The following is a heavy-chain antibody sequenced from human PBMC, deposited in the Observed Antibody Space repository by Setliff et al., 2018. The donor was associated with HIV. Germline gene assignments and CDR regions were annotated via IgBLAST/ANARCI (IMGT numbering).Heavy chain of an antibody. J-gene: IGHJ4*02. V-gene: IGHV4-59*02. CDR2: IYYSGST. CDR1: GGSVSDYF. D-gene: IGHD1-7*01. Sequence: SETLSLTCTVSGGSVSDYFWNWIRQPPGKGLEWIDYIYYSGSTNYNPSLESRVSISVDTSKNQFSLRLSSVTAADTAVYYCARGHTWNYYGGDYFDYWGQGSLVT. CDR3: ARGHTWNYYGGDYFDY.